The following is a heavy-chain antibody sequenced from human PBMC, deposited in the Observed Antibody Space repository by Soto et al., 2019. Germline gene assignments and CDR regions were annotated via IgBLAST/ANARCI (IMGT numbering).Heavy chain of an antibody. V-gene: IGHV3-33*01. CDR1: GFTFSSYG. J-gene: IGHJ4*02. D-gene: IGHD6-13*01. Sequence: GGSLRLSCAASGFTFSSYGMHWVRQAPGKGLEWVAVIWYDGSNKYYADSVKGRFTISRDNSKNTLYLQMNSLRAEDTAVYYCARDRVSSSWYGGVDYWGQGTLVTVSS. CDR3: ARDRVSSSWYGGVDY. CDR2: IWYDGSNK.